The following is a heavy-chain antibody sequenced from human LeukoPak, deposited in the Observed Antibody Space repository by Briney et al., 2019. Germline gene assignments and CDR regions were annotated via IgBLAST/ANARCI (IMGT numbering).Heavy chain of an antibody. J-gene: IGHJ4*02. D-gene: IGHD3-22*01. Sequence: GGSLRLPCAASGLLFSTHDVIWVRQARGKGVVCVSYISRSSTYLYYADSVKGRFTISRDNDKNLLYLQMSNLRAEDTAVYFCAKDTRKGGYYSDYWGQGTVVTVSS. V-gene: IGHV3-21*01. CDR3: AKDTRKGGYYSDY. CDR1: GLLFSTHD. CDR2: ISRSSTYL.